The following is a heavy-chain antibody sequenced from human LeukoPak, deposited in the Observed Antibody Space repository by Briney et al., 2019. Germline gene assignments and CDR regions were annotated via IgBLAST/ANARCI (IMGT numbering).Heavy chain of an antibody. Sequence: GGSLRLSCAASGFTFDDYGMSWVRQAPGKGLEWVSGINWNGGRTGYAASVKGRFTISRDNAKNSLYLQMNSLRAEDTALYYCARVLYSSGWYVRDYWGQGTLVTVSS. CDR3: ARVLYSSGWYVRDY. CDR2: INWNGGRT. J-gene: IGHJ4*02. CDR1: GFTFDDYG. V-gene: IGHV3-20*04. D-gene: IGHD6-19*01.